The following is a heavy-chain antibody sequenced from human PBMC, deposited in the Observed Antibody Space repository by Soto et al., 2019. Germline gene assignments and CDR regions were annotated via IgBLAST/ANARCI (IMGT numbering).Heavy chain of an antibody. CDR3: ARGRKDYSSSWYVG. D-gene: IGHD6-13*01. CDR2: ISHSGGS. Sequence: SETLSLTCAVYGGTFSDYSWSWIRQPPGKGLAWIGEISHSGGSNYNPSLKSRVTISVDTSKNQFSLKLGSVTAADTAVYYCARGRKDYSSSWYVGWGQGTLVTVSS. V-gene: IGHV4-34*01. J-gene: IGHJ4*02. CDR1: GGTFSDYS.